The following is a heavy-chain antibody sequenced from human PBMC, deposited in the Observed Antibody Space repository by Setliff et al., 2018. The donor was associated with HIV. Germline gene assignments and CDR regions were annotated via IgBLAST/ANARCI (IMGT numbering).Heavy chain of an antibody. J-gene: IGHJ3*02. V-gene: IGHV1-3*01. D-gene: IGHD3-10*01. Sequence: ASVKVSCKASGCTFTSYAINWVRQAPGQSLEWMAWINGGNGDTKYSQKFQGRVTVTGDTSAITAYMELSDLRSEDTAVYYCARDSLPYYYGSGTDSFDIWGQGTMVTVSS. CDR2: INGGNGDT. CDR3: ARDSLPYYYGSGTDSFDI. CDR1: GCTFTSYA.